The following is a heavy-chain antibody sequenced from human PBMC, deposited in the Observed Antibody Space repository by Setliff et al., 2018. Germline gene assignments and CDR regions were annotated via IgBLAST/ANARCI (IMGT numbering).Heavy chain of an antibody. CDR3: AREGEIWFGELLPWGMDV. CDR1: GGSISSGTYY. CDR2: IYTSGST. Sequence: SETLSLTCTVAGGSISSGTYYWSWIRQPAGKGLEWIGRIYTSGSTNYNPSLKSRVTISVDTSKNQFSLKLSSVTAADTAVYYCAREGEIWFGELLPWGMDVWGQGTTVTVSS. D-gene: IGHD3-10*01. J-gene: IGHJ6*02. V-gene: IGHV4-61*02.